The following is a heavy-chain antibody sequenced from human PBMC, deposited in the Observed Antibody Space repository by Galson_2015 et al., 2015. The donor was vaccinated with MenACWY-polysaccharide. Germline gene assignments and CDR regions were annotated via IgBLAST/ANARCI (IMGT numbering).Heavy chain of an antibody. CDR2: VYYSGPT. CDR3: VKLRGLRNALDM. J-gene: IGHJ3*02. D-gene: IGHD3-10*01. CDR1: GGSIRSGSSY. Sequence: SETLSLTCSVSGGSIRSGSSYWGWIRQPPGKGLEWIGTVYYSGPTHYSPSLTSRVTISVDTSKSEVSLRLSSVTAADTALYYCVKLRGLRNALDMWGQGTMVTVSS. V-gene: IGHV4-39*01.